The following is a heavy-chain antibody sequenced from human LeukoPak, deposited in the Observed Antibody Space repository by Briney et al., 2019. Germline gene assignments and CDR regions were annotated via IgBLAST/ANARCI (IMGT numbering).Heavy chain of an antibody. CDR2: INHSGST. V-gene: IGHV4-34*09. Sequence: TSETLSLTCAVYGGSFSGYYWSWIRQPPGKGLEWIGEINHSGSTNYNPSLKSRVTISVDTSKNQFSLKLSSVTAADTAVYYCARESRLLWFGEPPLNWFDPWGQGTLVTVSS. J-gene: IGHJ5*02. D-gene: IGHD3-10*01. CDR3: ARESRLLWFGEPPLNWFDP. CDR1: GGSFSGYY.